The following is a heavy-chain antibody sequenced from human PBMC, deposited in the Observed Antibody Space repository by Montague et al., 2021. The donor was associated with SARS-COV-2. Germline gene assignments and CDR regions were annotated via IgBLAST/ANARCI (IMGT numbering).Heavy chain of an antibody. J-gene: IGHJ4*02. Sequence: SETLSLTCTVSGFSISTGYYWGCILQPPGEGLEGFVSIYHSGSTYYNPSLQSRVTISVDTTKNQFSLLLSSVTAADTAVYYCASSYDSTGHVGYWGQGTLVTVSS. D-gene: IGHD3-22*01. CDR3: ASSYDSTGHVGY. CDR2: IYHSGST. V-gene: IGHV4-38-2*02. CDR1: GFSISTGYY.